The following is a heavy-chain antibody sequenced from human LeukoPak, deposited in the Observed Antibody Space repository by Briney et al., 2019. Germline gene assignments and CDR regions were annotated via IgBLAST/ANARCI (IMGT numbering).Heavy chain of an antibody. CDR3: ARDRGDYSSYYYMDV. Sequence: QPGGSLRLSCAASGFTFSSYEMNWVRQAPGKGLEWVSYISSSGSTIYYADSVKGRFTISRDNAKNSLYLQMNSLRAEDTAVYYCARDRGDYSSYYYMDVWGKGTTVTISS. D-gene: IGHD4-11*01. CDR1: GFTFSSYE. CDR2: ISSSGSTI. J-gene: IGHJ6*03. V-gene: IGHV3-48*03.